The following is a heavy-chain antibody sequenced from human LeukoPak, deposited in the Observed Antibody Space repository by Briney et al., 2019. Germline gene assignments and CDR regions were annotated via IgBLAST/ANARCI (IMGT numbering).Heavy chain of an antibody. CDR1: GGSISSYY. V-gene: IGHV4-59*01. Sequence: PETLSLTCTVSGGSISSYYWSWIRQPPGKGLEWIGYIYYSGSTNYNPSLKSRVTISVDTSKNQFSLKLSSVTAADTAVYYCASLDFWLQEYYFDYWGQGTLVTVSS. CDR2: IYYSGST. J-gene: IGHJ4*02. D-gene: IGHD3-3*01. CDR3: ASLDFWLQEYYFDY.